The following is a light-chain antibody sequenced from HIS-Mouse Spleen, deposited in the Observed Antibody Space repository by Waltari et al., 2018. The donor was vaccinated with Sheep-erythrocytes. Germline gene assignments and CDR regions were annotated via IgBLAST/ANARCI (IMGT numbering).Light chain of an antibody. CDR2: DAS. V-gene: IGKV3-11*01. CDR1: QSISSY. J-gene: IGKJ2*01. CDR3: QQRSNWYT. Sequence: IVLTQSPATLSLSPGARATLSCRARQSISSYLAWYQQKPAQAPRILIYDASNRATGIPARCSGSGSGTDFTLTISSLEPEDFAVYYCQQRSNWYTFGQGTKLEIK.